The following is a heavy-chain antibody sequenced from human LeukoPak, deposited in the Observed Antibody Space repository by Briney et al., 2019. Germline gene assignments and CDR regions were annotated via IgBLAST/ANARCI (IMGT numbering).Heavy chain of an antibody. CDR2: ISYDGSTN. CDR3: AKREVRGTYLYYFDY. Sequence: GGTLRLYCAAPGFTFSSFGMHWVRQDPGKGLQWVAVISYDGSTNYYADSVKGRFTISRDNSKNTLYLQMNSLRDEDTAVYYCAKREVRGTYLYYFDYWGQGTLVTVSS. CDR1: GFTFSSFG. V-gene: IGHV3-30*18. J-gene: IGHJ4*02. D-gene: IGHD3-16*01.